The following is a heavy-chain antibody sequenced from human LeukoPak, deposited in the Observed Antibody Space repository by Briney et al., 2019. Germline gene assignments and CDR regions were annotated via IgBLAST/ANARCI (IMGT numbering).Heavy chain of an antibody. V-gene: IGHV3-23*01. D-gene: IGHD6-6*01. CDR1: GFTFSSYG. CDR2: ITGRGFST. CDR3: VKETDEYSSSSSDY. Sequence: GGSLRLSCAASGFTFSSYGMNWVRQAPGKGLEWVSAITGRGFSTYFADPVKGRFTISRDNSKNTLYLQMSSLRAEATAVYYCVKETDEYSSSSSDYWGQGTPVTVSS. J-gene: IGHJ4*02.